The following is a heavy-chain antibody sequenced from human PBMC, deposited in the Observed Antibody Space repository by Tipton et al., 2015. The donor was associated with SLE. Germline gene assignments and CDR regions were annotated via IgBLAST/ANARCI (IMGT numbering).Heavy chain of an antibody. CDR3: ARSIVVVPVFDS. Sequence: TLSLTCTVSGGSISSGGYYWTWIRQLPGKGLEWIGYIYYSGNTYYNPSLGSRLTISVDTSKDQFSLRLTSVTAADTAVYYCARSIVVVPVFDSWGQGTLVTVSS. D-gene: IGHD2-2*01. CDR1: GGSISSGGYY. CDR2: IYYSGNT. J-gene: IGHJ4*02. V-gene: IGHV4-31*03.